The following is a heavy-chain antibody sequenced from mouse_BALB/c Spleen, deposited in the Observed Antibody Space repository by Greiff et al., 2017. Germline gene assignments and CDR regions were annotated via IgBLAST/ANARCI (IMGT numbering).Heavy chain of an antibody. Sequence: QVQLKESGAELAKPGASVKMSCKASGYTFTSYWMHWVKQRPGQGLEWIGYINPSTGYTEYNQKFKDKATLTADKSSSTAYMQLSSLTSEDSAVYYCARVVRPSWFAYWGQGTLVTVSA. CDR2: INPSTGYT. D-gene: IGHD1-1*02. CDR3: ARVVRPSWFAY. J-gene: IGHJ3*01. CDR1: GYTFTSYW. V-gene: IGHV1-7*01.